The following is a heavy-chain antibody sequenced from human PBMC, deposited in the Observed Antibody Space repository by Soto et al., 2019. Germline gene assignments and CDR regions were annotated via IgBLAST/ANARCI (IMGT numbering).Heavy chain of an antibody. V-gene: IGHV1-69*02. Sequence: QVQLVQSGAEVKKPGSSVKVSCKASGGTFSSYTISWVRQAPGQGLEWMGRIIPILGIANYAQKFQGRVTITADKATSTAYMELSSLRSEDTAVYYCARLFSSSTPDYWGQGTLVTVSS. CDR2: IIPILGIA. CDR1: GGTFSSYT. J-gene: IGHJ4*02. D-gene: IGHD6-6*01. CDR3: ARLFSSSTPDY.